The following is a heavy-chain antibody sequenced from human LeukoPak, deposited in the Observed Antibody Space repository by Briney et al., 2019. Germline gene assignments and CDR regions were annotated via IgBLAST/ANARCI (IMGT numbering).Heavy chain of an antibody. D-gene: IGHD2-2*02. Sequence: GGSLRLSCAASGFTFSNYAMSWVRQAPGKGLEWVSTISGTGGNTYYADSVKGRFTISKNISQSTLYLQMNSLRADDTAVYYCAKQGAYTTPDHSDYWGQGTLVTASS. J-gene: IGHJ4*02. CDR2: ISGTGGNT. V-gene: IGHV3-23*01. CDR3: AKQGAYTTPDHSDY. CDR1: GFTFSNYA.